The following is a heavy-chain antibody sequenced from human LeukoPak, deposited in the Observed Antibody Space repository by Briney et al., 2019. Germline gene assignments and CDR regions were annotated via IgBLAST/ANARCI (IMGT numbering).Heavy chain of an antibody. CDR3: ARDENAYCSGGSCSYFQH. J-gene: IGHJ1*01. Sequence: GGSLRLSCAPSGFTSSTYGTHWVRQAPGKGLEWVAFIRYDVSNKYYADSVKGRFTISRDNSKNTLYLQMNSLRAEDTAVYYCARDENAYCSGGSCSYFQHWGQGTLVTVSS. CDR2: IRYDVSNK. D-gene: IGHD2-15*01. V-gene: IGHV3-30*02. CDR1: GFTSSTYG.